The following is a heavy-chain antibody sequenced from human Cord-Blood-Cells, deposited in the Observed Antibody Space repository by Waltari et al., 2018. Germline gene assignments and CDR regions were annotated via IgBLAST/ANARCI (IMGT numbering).Heavy chain of an antibody. CDR2: IWYDGSNK. CDR1: GFTFSSYG. J-gene: IGHJ3*02. V-gene: IGHV3-33*01. CDR3: ARELDDDAFDI. D-gene: IGHD1-1*01. Sequence: QVQLVESGGGVVQPGRSLRLSCAASGFTFSSYGMHLVRQAPGKGLEWVAVIWYDGSNKYYADSVKGRFTISRDNSKNTLYLQMNSLRAEDTAVYYCARELDDDAFDIWGQGTMVTVSS.